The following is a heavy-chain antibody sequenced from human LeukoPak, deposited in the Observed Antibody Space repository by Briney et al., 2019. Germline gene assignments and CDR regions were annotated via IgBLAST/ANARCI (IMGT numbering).Heavy chain of an antibody. D-gene: IGHD3-10*01. CDR1: AFTFSTNG. CDR2: IRYDGNNK. CDR3: AKGPEVRGVIVILKTGEKGALDY. Sequence: GGSLRLSSAASAFTFSTNGMHWVRQGPGKGLEWVAFIRYDGNNKYYADSVKGRFTISRDNSKNTLYLQMSSLRAEDTAVYYCAKGPEVRGVIVILKTGEKGALDYWGQGTLVTVSS. J-gene: IGHJ4*02. V-gene: IGHV3-30*02.